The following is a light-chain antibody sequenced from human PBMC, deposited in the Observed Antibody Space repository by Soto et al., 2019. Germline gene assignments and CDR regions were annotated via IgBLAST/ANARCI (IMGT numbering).Light chain of an antibody. CDR2: STN. CDR3: AAWDDSLNGYV. J-gene: IGLJ1*01. Sequence: QSLLTQPPSASGTPGQRVTISCSGSSSNIGNNIVNWYQQLPGSAPKLLIHSTNQRPSGVPDRFSGSKAGTSASLAISGLQSEDEAEYHCAAWDDSLNGYVFGTGTKLTVL. CDR1: SSNIGNNI. V-gene: IGLV1-44*01.